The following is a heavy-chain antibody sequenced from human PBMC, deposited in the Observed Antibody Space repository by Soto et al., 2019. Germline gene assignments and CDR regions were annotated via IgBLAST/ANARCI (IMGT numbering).Heavy chain of an antibody. CDR2: IIPIFGTA. CDR3: ARGALYDYYDSSGYYARYYYYGMDV. Sequence: QAQLVQSGAEVQKPGSSVKVSCKASGGTFSSYAISWVRQAPGQGLEWMGGIIPIFGTANYAQKFQGRVTITADESTSTAYMELSSLRSEDTAVYYCARGALYDYYDSSGYYARYYYYGMDVWGQGTTVTVSS. J-gene: IGHJ6*02. CDR1: GGTFSSYA. V-gene: IGHV1-69*01. D-gene: IGHD3-22*01.